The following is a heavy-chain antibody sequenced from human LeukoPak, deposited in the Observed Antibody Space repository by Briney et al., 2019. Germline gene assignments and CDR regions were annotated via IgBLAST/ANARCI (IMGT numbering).Heavy chain of an antibody. CDR2: ISAYNGNT. CDR3: ARDRRGSGYSYGYYFDY. Sequence: ASVKVSCKASGYTFTGYGISWVRQAPGQGLEWMGWISAYNGNTNYAQKLQGRVTMTTDTSTSTAYMELRSLRSDDTAVYYCARDRRGSGYSYGYYFDYWGQGTLVTVSS. CDR1: GYTFTGYG. V-gene: IGHV1-18*01. D-gene: IGHD5-18*01. J-gene: IGHJ4*02.